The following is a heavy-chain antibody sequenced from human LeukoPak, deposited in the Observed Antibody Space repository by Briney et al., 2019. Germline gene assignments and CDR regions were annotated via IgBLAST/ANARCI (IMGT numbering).Heavy chain of an antibody. D-gene: IGHD3-22*01. CDR2: IYYSGST. Sequence: PSETLSLTCTVSGGSISSYYWNWIRQPPGKGLEWIGYIYYSGSTNYNPSLKSRVTISVDTSKNQFSLKLSSVTAADTAVYYCARGGRNSAYYYDSSGYLWFDPWGQGTLVTVSS. J-gene: IGHJ5*02. CDR3: ARGGRNSAYYYDSSGYLWFDP. V-gene: IGHV4-59*01. CDR1: GGSISSYY.